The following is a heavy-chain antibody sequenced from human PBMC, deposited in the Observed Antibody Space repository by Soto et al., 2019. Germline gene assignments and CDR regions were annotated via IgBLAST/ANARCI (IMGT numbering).Heavy chain of an antibody. D-gene: IGHD2-21*01. J-gene: IGHJ4*02. CDR2: VYHTGST. V-gene: IGHV4-59*13. Sequence: SENLSLTCDVSGASITTYYWSWIRQAPGKGLEWIGNVYHTGSTDYNSSLRSRVTISVDTSKNQFSLNMNSVTAADTAVYYCARRLFGGGWTLDSWGQGALVTVSS. CDR1: GASITTYY. CDR3: ARRLFGGGWTLDS.